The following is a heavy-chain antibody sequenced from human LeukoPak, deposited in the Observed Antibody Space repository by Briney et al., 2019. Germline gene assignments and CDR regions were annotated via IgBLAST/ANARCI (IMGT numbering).Heavy chain of an antibody. CDR3: TTCPRRGYSGYDQIEEAGY. D-gene: IGHD5-12*01. J-gene: IGHJ4*02. CDR2: IKSKTDGGTT. CDR1: GFTFSNAW. Sequence: GGSLRLSCAASGFTFSNAWMSWVRPAPGKGLEWVGLIKSKTDGGTTDYAAPVKGRFTISRDDSKNTLYLQMNSLKTEDTAVYYCTTCPRRGYSGYDQIEEAGYWGQGTLVTVSS. V-gene: IGHV3-15*01.